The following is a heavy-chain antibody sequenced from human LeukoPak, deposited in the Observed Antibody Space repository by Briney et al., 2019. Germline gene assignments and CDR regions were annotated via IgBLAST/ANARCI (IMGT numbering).Heavy chain of an antibody. D-gene: IGHD2-8*01. CDR2: ISGSGAST. CDR3: AKDRSCTNDICHGDFDY. J-gene: IGHJ4*02. V-gene: IGHV3-23*01. CDR1: GFIFSSYA. Sequence: GGSVRLSCAASGFIFSSYAMSWVRQAPGKGLEWDSSISGSGASTYYGDSVKGRFAISRNNSKNTLYLQMNSLRAEDTAVYYCAKDRSCTNDICHGDFDYWGQGTLVTVSS.